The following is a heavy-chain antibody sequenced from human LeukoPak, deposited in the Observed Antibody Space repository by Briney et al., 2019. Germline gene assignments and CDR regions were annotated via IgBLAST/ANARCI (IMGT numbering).Heavy chain of an antibody. CDR1: GYSISSGYY. Sequence: SETLSLTCAVSGYSISSGYYWGWIRQPPGKGLEWIGSIYHSGSTYYNPSLKSRVTISVDTSENQFSLKLSSVTAADTAVYYCARMTEYSSSADAFDIWGQGTMVTVSS. V-gene: IGHV4-38-2*01. J-gene: IGHJ3*02. CDR3: ARMTEYSSSADAFDI. D-gene: IGHD6-6*01. CDR2: IYHSGST.